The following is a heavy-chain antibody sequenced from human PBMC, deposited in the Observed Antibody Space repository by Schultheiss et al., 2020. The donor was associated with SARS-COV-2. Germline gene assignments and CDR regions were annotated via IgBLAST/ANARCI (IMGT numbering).Heavy chain of an antibody. CDR1: GFTVSSNY. D-gene: IGHD3-22*01. Sequence: GGSLRLSCAASGFTVSSNYMSWVRQAPGKGLEWVGRIKSKTDGGTTDYAAPVKGRFTISRDDSKNTLYLQMNSLKTEDTAVYYCTTELDDTYFDYWGQGTLVTVSS. J-gene: IGHJ4*02. CDR3: TTELDDTYFDY. CDR2: IKSKTDGGTT. V-gene: IGHV3-15*01.